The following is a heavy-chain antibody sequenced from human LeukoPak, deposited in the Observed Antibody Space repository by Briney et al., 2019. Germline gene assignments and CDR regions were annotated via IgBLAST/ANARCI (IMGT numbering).Heavy chain of an antibody. Sequence: ASVKVSCKASGGTFSSYAISWVRQAPGQGLEWMGRIIPILGIANYAQKFQGRVTITADKSTSTAYMELSSLRSEDTAVYYCARDLEAAQYCSSTSCYNWFDPWGQGTLVTVSS. CDR2: IIPILGIA. J-gene: IGHJ5*02. CDR1: GGTFSSYA. V-gene: IGHV1-69*04. CDR3: ARDLEAAQYCSSTSCYNWFDP. D-gene: IGHD2-2*01.